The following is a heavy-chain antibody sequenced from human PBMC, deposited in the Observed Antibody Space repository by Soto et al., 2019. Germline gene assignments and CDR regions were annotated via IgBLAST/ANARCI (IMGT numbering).Heavy chain of an antibody. CDR3: ARDCTNGVCYPSYHYGMDV. J-gene: IGHJ6*02. CDR2: TYYRSKWYN. CDR1: GDSVSSNSAA. V-gene: IGHV6-1*01. Sequence: SQTLSLTCAISGDSVSSNSAAWDWIRQSPSRGLEWLGRTYYRSKWYNDYAVSVKSRITINPDTSKNQFSLQLNSVTPEDTAVYYCARDCTNGVCYPSYHYGMDVWGQGTTVTVSS. D-gene: IGHD2-8*01.